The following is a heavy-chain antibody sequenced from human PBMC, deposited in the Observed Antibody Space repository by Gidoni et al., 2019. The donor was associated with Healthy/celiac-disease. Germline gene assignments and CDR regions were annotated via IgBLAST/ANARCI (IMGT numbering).Heavy chain of an antibody. CDR2: IYHSGST. CDR1: GGSISSGGYA. D-gene: IGHD2-21*01. J-gene: IGHJ4*02. V-gene: IGHV4-30-2*01. Sequence: QLQLQESGSGLVKPSQTLSLTCAVSGGSISSGGYAWSWIRQPQGKGLEWIGYIYHSGSTYYNPSLKSRVTISVDRSKNQFSLKLSSGTAADTAVYYCASLYSYYFDYWGQGTLVTVSS. CDR3: ASLYSYYFDY.